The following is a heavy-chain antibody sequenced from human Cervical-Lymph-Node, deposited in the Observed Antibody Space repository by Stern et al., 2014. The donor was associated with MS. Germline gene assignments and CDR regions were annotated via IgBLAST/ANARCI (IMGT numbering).Heavy chain of an antibody. D-gene: IGHD3-16*02. Sequence: QVQLVQSGAEVKKPGSSVKVSCKASGGTISNYIVVWVRQAPGQGLEWIGGIIPMFGIANYAEKFQDRVTITADESTSTAYLDLSSLRSEDTAVYYCARATSDYIWGTYRFLDSWGQGTLVIVSS. CDR1: GGTISNYI. J-gene: IGHJ4*02. CDR3: ARATSDYIWGTYRFLDS. V-gene: IGHV1-69*01. CDR2: IIPMFGIA.